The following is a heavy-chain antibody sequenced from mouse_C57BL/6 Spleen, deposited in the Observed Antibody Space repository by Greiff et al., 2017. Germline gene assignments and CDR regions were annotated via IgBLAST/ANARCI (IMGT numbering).Heavy chain of an antibody. V-gene: IGHV2-2*01. J-gene: IGHJ4*01. CDR2: IWSGGST. Sequence: QVQLKESGPGLVQPSQSLSITCTVSGFSLTSYGVHWVRQSPGKGLEWLGVIWSGGSTDYNAAFISRLSISKDKSKSQVFFKMNSLQADDTAIYYCARIPNYGNLYYAMDYWGQGTSVTVSS. CDR1: GFSLTSYG. CDR3: ARIPNYGNLYYAMDY. D-gene: IGHD1-1*01.